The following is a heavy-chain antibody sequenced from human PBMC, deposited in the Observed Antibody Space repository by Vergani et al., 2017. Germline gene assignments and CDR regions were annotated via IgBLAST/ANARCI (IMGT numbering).Heavy chain of an antibody. CDR1: GDTFSPYA. D-gene: IGHD3-10*01. J-gene: IGHJ4*02. CDR3: ARSGLWVGDLPPSFDF. Sequence: QVQLVQSGAEVKKPGSSLKVSCKTSGDTFSPYAITWVRQAPGQGLEWMGAIIPIFNTTDCAQKFQDRVTFTAENSTGTAYMDLSSLKLEDTAIYYCARSGLWVGDLPPSFDFWGQGTPVTVSS. CDR2: IIPIFNTT. V-gene: IGHV1-69*06.